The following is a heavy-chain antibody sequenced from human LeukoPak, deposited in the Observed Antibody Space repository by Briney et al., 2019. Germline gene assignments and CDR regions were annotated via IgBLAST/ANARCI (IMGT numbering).Heavy chain of an antibody. V-gene: IGHV3-7*03. CDR3: AGGYSYGYDSYFDY. CDR2: IKQDGSEK. J-gene: IGHJ4*02. CDR1: GFTFSNYW. D-gene: IGHD5-18*01. Sequence: GGSLRLSCAASGFTFSNYWMSWVRQAPGKGLEWVANIKQDGSEKYYVDSVKGRFTISRDNAKNSLYLHMNSLRAEDTAVYYCAGGYSYGYDSYFDYGGQGTLVTVSS.